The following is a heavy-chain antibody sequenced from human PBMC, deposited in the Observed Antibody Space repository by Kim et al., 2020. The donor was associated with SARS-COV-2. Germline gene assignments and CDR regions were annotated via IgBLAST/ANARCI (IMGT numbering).Heavy chain of an antibody. CDR3: AKGYYDFWSGPSYYYYYGMDV. CDR2: ISYDGSNK. V-gene: IGHV3-30*18. CDR1: GFTFSSYG. J-gene: IGHJ6*02. Sequence: GGSLRLSRAASGFTFSSYGMHWVRQAPGKGLEWVAVISYDGSNKYYADSVKGRFTISRDNSKNTLYLQMNSLRAEDTAVYYCAKGYYDFWSGPSYYYYYGMDVWGQGTTVTVSS. D-gene: IGHD3-3*01.